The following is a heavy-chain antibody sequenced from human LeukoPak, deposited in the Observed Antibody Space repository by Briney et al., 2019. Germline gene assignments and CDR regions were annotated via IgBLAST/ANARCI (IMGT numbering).Heavy chain of an antibody. CDR3: TRDSGTYNYLHP. D-gene: IGHD1-26*01. CDR2: MEKELNGYAT. J-gene: IGHJ5*02. Sequence: GGNLKLSCAASGFTFSDSSIHWVRQASGKGLEWIGLMEKELNGYATAYAASVRGRFTISRDDSQNTAYLQMDSLKTEDTALYSCTRDSGTYNYLHPWGQGTLVTVSA. CDR1: GFTFSDSS. V-gene: IGHV3-73*01.